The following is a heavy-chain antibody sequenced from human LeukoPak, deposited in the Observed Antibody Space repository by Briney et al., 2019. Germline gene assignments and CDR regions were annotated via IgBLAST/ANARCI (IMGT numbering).Heavy chain of an antibody. CDR1: GGSISSYY. CDR2: IYYSGST. CDR3: ARGPGSDSSGRRFDP. D-gene: IGHD3-22*01. Sequence: SETLSLTCTVSGGSISSYYWSWIRQPPGKGLEWIGYIYYSGSTNYNPSLKSRVTISVDTSKNQFSLKLNSVTAADTAVYYCARGPGSDSSGRRFDPWGQGTLVTVSS. J-gene: IGHJ5*02. V-gene: IGHV4-59*08.